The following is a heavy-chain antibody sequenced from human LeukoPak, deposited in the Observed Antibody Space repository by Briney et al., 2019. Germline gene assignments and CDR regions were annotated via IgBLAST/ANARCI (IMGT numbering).Heavy chain of an antibody. V-gene: IGHV1-58*02. CDR2: IVVGSGNT. D-gene: IGHD1-26*01. Sequence: GASVKVSCKASGFTFTSSAMQWVRQARGQRLEWIGWIVVGSGNTNYAQKFQERVTITRDMSTSTAYMELSSLRSEDTAVYYCAADIRGATHAFDIWGQGTMVTVSS. CDR3: AADIRGATHAFDI. J-gene: IGHJ3*02. CDR1: GFTFTSSA.